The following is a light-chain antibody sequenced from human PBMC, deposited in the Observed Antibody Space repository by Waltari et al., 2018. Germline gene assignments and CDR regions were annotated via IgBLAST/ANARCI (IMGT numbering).Light chain of an antibody. CDR2: AAS. CDR3: QQYYSYPPIT. J-gene: IGKJ5*01. Sequence: AIRITQSPSSLSASTGERVTITCRASQGISSYLAWYQQKPGKAPKLLIYAASTLQSGVPSRFSGSGSGTDFTLTISCLQSEDFATYYCQQYYSYPPITFGQGTRLEIK. V-gene: IGKV1-8*01. CDR1: QGISSY.